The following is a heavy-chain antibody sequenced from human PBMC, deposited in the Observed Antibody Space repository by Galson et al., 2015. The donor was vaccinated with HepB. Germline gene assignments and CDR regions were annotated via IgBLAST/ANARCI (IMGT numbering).Heavy chain of an antibody. J-gene: IGHJ5*02. CDR3: ASAACTYTTSCSPDFP. CDR2: ISGFDGET. V-gene: IGHV1-18*01. Sequence: SVKVSCKASGSTFSNYGISWVRQAPGQGLEWLGWISGFDGETNYGQRLQGRVTMTTETSTSTAYIELRSLRSDDTAVYYCASAACTYTTSCSPDFPWGQGTLVTVSS. D-gene: IGHD3-16*01. CDR1: GSTFSNYG.